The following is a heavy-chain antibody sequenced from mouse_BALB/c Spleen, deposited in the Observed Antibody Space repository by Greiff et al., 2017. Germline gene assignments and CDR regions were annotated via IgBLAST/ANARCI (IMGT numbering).Heavy chain of an antibody. CDR1: GYTFTDYN. Sequence: EVQLQQSGPELVKPGASVKISCKASGYTFTDYNMHWVKQSHGKSLEWIGYIYPYNGGTGYNQKFKSKATLTVDNSSSTAYMELRSLTSEDSAVYYCARETHDGSSPWYFDVWGAGTTVTVSS. CDR3: ARETHDGSSPWYFDV. D-gene: IGHD1-1*01. J-gene: IGHJ1*01. CDR2: IYPYNGGT. V-gene: IGHV1S29*02.